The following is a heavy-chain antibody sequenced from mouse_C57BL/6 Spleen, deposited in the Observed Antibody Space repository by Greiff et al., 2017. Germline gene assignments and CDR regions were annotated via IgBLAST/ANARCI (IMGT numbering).Heavy chain of an antibody. J-gene: IGHJ2*01. Sequence: VQLQQPGAELVKPGASVKLSCKASGYTFTSYWMHWVKQRPGQGLEWIGMIHPNSGSTNYNEKFKSKATLTVDKSSSTAYMQLSSLTSEDSAVYYCARRAYGYEGFDYWGQGTTLTVSS. D-gene: IGHD2-2*01. CDR2: IHPNSGST. CDR1: GYTFTSYW. CDR3: ARRAYGYEGFDY. V-gene: IGHV1-64*01.